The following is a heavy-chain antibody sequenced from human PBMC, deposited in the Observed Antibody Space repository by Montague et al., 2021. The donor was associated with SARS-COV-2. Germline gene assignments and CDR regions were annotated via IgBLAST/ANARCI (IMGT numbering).Heavy chain of an antibody. CDR1: GGSISSYY. J-gene: IGHJ4*02. CDR3: ARVITVTTYYFDY. CDR2: IYYSGST. D-gene: IGHD1-7*01. Sequence: SETLSLTCTVSGGSISSYYWSWIRQPPGKGLEWIGYIYYSGSTNYNPSLKSRVTISVDTSKNQFSLKLSSVTAADTAVYYCARVITVTTYYFDYWGQGTLVPVSS. V-gene: IGHV4-59*08.